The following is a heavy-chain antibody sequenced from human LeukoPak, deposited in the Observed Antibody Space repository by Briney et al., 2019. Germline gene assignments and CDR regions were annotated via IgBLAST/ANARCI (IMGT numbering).Heavy chain of an antibody. J-gene: IGHJ4*02. D-gene: IGHD6-6*01. CDR1: GGSISSGGYY. Sequence: SQTLSLTCTVSGGSISSGGYYWSWLRQHPGQGLEWIGYIYYSGSTYYNPSLMSRVTISVDTSKNQFSLKLSSVTAADTAVYYCASAYSSSSHPLDYWGQGTLVTVSS. CDR3: ASAYSSSSHPLDY. CDR2: IYYSGST. V-gene: IGHV4-31*03.